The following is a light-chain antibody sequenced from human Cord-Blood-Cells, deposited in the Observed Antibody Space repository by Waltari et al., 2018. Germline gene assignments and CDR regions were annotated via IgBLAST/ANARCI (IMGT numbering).Light chain of an antibody. CDR3: QQSYSTPYS. J-gene: IGKJ2*03. Sequence: DIQMTQSPSSLSASVGDRVPITCRASQSISSYLNWYQQKPGKAPKLLIYAASSLQSGAPSRFSGSGSGTDFTLTISSLQPEDFATYYGQQSYSTPYSFGQGTKLEIK. CDR2: AAS. CDR1: QSISSY. V-gene: IGKV1-39*01.